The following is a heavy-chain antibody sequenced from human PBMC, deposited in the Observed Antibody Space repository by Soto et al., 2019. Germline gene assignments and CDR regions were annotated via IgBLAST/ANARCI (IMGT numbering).Heavy chain of an antibody. Sequence: SVKVSCKASGGTFSSYAISWVRQAPGQGLEWMGGIIPIFGTANYAQRFQGRVTITADESTSTAYMELSSLRSEDTAVYYCARAPSVVVVTTFDYWGQGTLVTVSS. CDR3: ARAPSVVVVTTFDY. V-gene: IGHV1-69*13. D-gene: IGHD3-22*01. CDR2: IIPIFGTA. CDR1: GGTFSSYA. J-gene: IGHJ4*02.